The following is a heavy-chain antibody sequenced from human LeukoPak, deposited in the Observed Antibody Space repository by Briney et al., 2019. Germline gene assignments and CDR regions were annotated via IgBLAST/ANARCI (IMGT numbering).Heavy chain of an antibody. CDR3: ARSRSEGVIYYYYYDMDV. V-gene: IGHV3-23*01. CDR2: INDSGDYT. D-gene: IGHD3-16*02. Sequence: PGGSLRLSCAASGFTFSTHAMSWVRQALGKGLKWVSGINDSGDYTYYADSVKGRFTISRDNSKNTLYLQMNSLRAEDTAVYYCARSRSEGVIYYYYYDMDVWGQGTTVTVSS. CDR1: GFTFSTHA. J-gene: IGHJ6*02.